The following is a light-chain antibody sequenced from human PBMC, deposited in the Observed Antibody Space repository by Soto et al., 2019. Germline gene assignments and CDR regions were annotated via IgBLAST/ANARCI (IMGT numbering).Light chain of an antibody. CDR1: SSNIGAGYD. J-gene: IGLJ2*01. V-gene: IGLV1-40*01. CDR2: GNS. CDR3: QSYDSSLSGPYVV. Sequence: QSVLTQPPSVSGAPGQRVTISCTGSSSNIGAGYDVHWYQQLPGTAPKLLIYGNSNRPSGVPDRFSGCKSGPSASLAITGLQAEDEAYYYCQSYDSSLSGPYVVFGGGTKLTVL.